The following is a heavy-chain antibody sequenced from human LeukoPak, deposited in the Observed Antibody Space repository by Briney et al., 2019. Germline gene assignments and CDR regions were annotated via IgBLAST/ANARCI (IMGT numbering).Heavy chain of an antibody. CDR2: IYYSGST. D-gene: IGHD6-19*01. CDR3: ARGNGGWYGNFDY. Sequence: SETLSLTCAVSGASITGYYWSWIRQPPGKGLEWIGYIYYSGSTNYNPSLKSRVTISVDTSKNQFSLRLSSVTAADTAVYYCARGNGGWYGNFDYWGQGTLVTVSS. CDR1: GASITGYY. J-gene: IGHJ4*02. V-gene: IGHV4-59*01.